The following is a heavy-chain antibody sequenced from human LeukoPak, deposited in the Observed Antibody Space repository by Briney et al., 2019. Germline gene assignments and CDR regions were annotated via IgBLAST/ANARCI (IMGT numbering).Heavy chain of an antibody. CDR1: GFTFSSYA. Sequence: GGSLRLSCAASGFTFSSYAMSWVRQAPGKGLEWVSAISGSGGSANYADSVKGRFTISRDNSKNTLYLQMNSLRAEDTAVYYCAKDRPPSVYFDYWGQGTLVTVSS. CDR2: ISGSGGSA. D-gene: IGHD6-6*01. V-gene: IGHV3-23*01. CDR3: AKDRPPSVYFDY. J-gene: IGHJ4*02.